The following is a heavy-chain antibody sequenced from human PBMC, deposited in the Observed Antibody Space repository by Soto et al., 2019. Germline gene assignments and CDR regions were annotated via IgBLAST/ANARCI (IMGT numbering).Heavy chain of an antibody. CDR2: ISSDGTKT. CDR1: GFIFSSYS. J-gene: IGHJ6*02. CDR3: AKGLYSSGWDVMDV. V-gene: IGHV3-30*18. Sequence: PGGSLRLSCVASGFIFSSYSMHWVRQAPGKGLDWVAVISSDGTKTYYADSVKGRFTISRDISKNTVYLQMNSLRPEDTAVYYCAKGLYSSGWDVMDVWGQGTTVTVSS. D-gene: IGHD6-19*01.